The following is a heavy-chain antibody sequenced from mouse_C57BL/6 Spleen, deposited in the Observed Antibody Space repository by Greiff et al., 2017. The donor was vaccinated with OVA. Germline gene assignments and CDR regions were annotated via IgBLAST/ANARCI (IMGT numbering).Heavy chain of an antibody. Sequence: QVQLQQPGAELVKPGASVKMSCKASGYTFTSYWITWVKQRPGQGLEWIGDIYPGSGSTNYNEKFKSKATLTVDTSSSTAYMQLSSLTSEDSAVYYCAISEAVVARAMDYWGQGTSVAVSS. D-gene: IGHD1-1*01. CDR3: AISEAVVARAMDY. CDR1: GYTFTSYW. V-gene: IGHV1-55*01. J-gene: IGHJ4*01. CDR2: IYPGSGST.